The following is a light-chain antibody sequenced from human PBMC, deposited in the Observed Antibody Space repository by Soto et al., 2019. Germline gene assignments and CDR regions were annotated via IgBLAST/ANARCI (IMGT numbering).Light chain of an antibody. V-gene: IGKV3-15*01. J-gene: IGKJ5*01. CDR2: GAS. CDR1: QSVNSK. CDR3: QQYNNWPPIT. Sequence: EIVMTQSPATLSASPGERVSLSCRASQSVNSKLAWYQQKPGQAPRLLIYGASTRATGIPARFSGSGSGTEFTLTISSPQSEDFAVYFCQQYNNWPPITFGQGTRLEIK.